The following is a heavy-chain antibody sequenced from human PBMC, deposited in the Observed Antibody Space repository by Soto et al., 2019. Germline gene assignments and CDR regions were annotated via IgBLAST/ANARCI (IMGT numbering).Heavy chain of an antibody. CDR2: ISHSGST. J-gene: IGHJ4*02. CDR1: GGSFSGYY. D-gene: IGHD2-2*01. CDR3: ARYCSSATCYGVFDY. Sequence: QVQLQQWGAGLLKPSETLSLTCAVYGGSFSGYYWSWIRQSPGKGLEWIGEISHSGSTIYNPPLESRVTISADTSENQFSLRLSSVTAADTALYYCARYCSSATCYGVFDYWGQGTLVTVSS. V-gene: IGHV4-34*01.